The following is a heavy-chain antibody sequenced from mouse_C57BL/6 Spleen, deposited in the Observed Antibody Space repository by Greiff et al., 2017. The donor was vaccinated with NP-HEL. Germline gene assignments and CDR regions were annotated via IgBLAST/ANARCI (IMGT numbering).Heavy chain of an antibody. D-gene: IGHD2-2*01. CDR3: ARRDGYDEEGYFDY. J-gene: IGHJ2*01. V-gene: IGHV1-47*01. CDR2: FHPYNDDT. CDR1: GYTFTTYP. Sequence: QVQLKESGAELVKPGASVKMSCKASGYTFTTYPIEWMKQNHGKSLEWIGNFHPYNDDTKYNEKFKGKATLTVEKSSSTVYLELSRLTSDDSAVYYCARRDGYDEEGYFDYWGQGTTLTVSS.